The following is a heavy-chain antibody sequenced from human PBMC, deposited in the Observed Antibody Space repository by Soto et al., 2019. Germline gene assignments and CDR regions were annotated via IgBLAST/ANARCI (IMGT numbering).Heavy chain of an antibody. CDR1: GGSFSGYY. J-gene: IGHJ6*02. Sequence: PSETLSLTCAVYGGSFSGYYCSWIRQPPGKGLEWIGEINHSGSTNYNPSLKSRVTISVDTSKNQFSLKLSSVTAADTAVYYCARGHPRLTTVVTRYYYYGMDGWGQGTTVTVSS. D-gene: IGHD4-17*01. CDR2: INHSGST. CDR3: ARGHPRLTTVVTRYYYYGMDG. V-gene: IGHV4-34*01.